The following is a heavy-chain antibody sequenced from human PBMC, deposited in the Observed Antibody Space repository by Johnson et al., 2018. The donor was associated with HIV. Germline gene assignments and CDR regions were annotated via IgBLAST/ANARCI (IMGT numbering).Heavy chain of an antibody. J-gene: IGHJ3*02. D-gene: IGHD2-15*01. CDR2: ISYDGSNK. Sequence: QVQLVESGGGVVQPGRSLRLSCAASGFTFSSYAMHWVRQAPGKGLEWVAVISYDGSNKYYADSVKGRFTISRDNSKNTLYLQMNSLRAEDTAVHYCARDAARKTRGAFDIWGQGTKVTVSS. CDR1: GFTFSSYA. V-gene: IGHV3-30-3*01. CDR3: ARDAARKTRGAFDI.